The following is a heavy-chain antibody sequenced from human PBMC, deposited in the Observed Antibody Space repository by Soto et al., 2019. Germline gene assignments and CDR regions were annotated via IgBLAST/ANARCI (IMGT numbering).Heavy chain of an antibody. Sequence: SETLSLTCTISGGSISSYYWSWIRQTPGKGLEWIGYVYFSGSTNYNPSLKSRVLISIDTSRNQFSLKLNSVTPEDTAVYYCARGNHGVEVANFGYWGQEPRSPSPQ. CDR3: ARGNHGVEVANFGY. CDR2: VYFSGST. CDR1: GGSISSYY. D-gene: IGHD6-19*01. J-gene: IGHJ4*01. V-gene: IGHV4-59*12.